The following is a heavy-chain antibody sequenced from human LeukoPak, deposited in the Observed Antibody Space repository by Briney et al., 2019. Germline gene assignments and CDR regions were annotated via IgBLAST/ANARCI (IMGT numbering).Heavy chain of an antibody. V-gene: IGHV4-31*03. J-gene: IGHJ4*02. CDR2: IYYSGST. CDR3: ARAAGGHCSSTSCPTPPDY. Sequence: SETLSLTCTVSGGSISSGGYYWSWIRQHPGKGLEWIGYIYYSGSTYYSPSLKSRVTISVDTSKNQFSLKLSSVTAADTAVYYCARAAGGHCSSTSCPTPPDYWGQGTLVTVSS. D-gene: IGHD2-2*01. CDR1: GGSISSGGYY.